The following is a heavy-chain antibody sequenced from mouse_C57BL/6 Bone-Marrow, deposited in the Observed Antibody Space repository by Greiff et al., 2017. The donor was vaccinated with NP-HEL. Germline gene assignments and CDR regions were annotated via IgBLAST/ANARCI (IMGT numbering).Heavy chain of an antibody. J-gene: IGHJ3*01. CDR3: AREAYYGRSYGFAY. CDR2: IDPSDSYT. D-gene: IGHD1-1*01. Sequence: VQLQQPGAELVKPGASVKLSCKASGYTFTTYWMQWVKQRPGQGLEWIGEIDPSDSYTNYNQKFKGKATLTVDTSSSTAYMQLSSLTSEDSAVYYCAREAYYGRSYGFAYWGRGTLVTVSA. V-gene: IGHV1-50*01. CDR1: GYTFTTYW.